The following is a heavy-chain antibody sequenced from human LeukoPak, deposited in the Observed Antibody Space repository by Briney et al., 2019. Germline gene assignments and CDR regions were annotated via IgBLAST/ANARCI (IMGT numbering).Heavy chain of an antibody. CDR1: GYTFTGYY. CDR3: ARSVQRSGYYYYYMDV. CDR2: INPNSGGT. J-gene: IGHJ6*03. Sequence: GASVKVSCKASGYTFTGYYMHWVRQAPGQGLEWMGWINPNSGGTNYAQKLQGRVTMTTDTSTRIAYMELRSLRSDDTAVYYCARSVQRSGYYYYYMDVWGKGTTVTVSS. D-gene: IGHD3-3*01. V-gene: IGHV1-2*02.